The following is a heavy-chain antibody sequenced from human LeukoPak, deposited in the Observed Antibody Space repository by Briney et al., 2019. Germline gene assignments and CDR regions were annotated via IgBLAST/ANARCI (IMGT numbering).Heavy chain of an antibody. CDR2: INPSGGST. Sequence: GASVKVSCKASGYTFTSYYMHWVRQAPGQGLEWMGIINPSGGSTSYAQKFQGRVTMTRDTSTSTVYMELSSLRSVDTAVYYCAREGAAGTSYYYYGMDVWGQGTTVTVSS. D-gene: IGHD6-13*01. CDR1: GYTFTSYY. CDR3: AREGAAGTSYYYYGMDV. J-gene: IGHJ6*02. V-gene: IGHV1-46*01.